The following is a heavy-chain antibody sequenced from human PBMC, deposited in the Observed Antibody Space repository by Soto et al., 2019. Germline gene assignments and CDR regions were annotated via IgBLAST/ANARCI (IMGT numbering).Heavy chain of an antibody. V-gene: IGHV1-46*01. Sequence: ASVKVSCKASGYTFTNYYIHWVRQAPGQGLEWMGIINPSGGSTTYAQKFQDRVTMTRDTSTSTVYMGLSSLTSEDTAFYYCARGGYTSSWYYWGQGTLVTVSS. CDR2: INPSGGST. D-gene: IGHD6-13*01. CDR1: GYTFTNYY. CDR3: ARGGYTSSWYY. J-gene: IGHJ4*02.